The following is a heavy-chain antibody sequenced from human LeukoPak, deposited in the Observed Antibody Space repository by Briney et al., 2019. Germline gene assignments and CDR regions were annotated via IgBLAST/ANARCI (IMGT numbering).Heavy chain of an antibody. CDR3: ASVLLDYGDYVFDY. D-gene: IGHD4-17*01. J-gene: IGHJ4*02. V-gene: IGHV1-3*01. CDR2: INAGNGNT. CDR1: GYTFTSYA. Sequence: APVRGSCQGSGYTFTSYAMHWGRQAPGQKVEWMGWINAGNGNTKYSQKFQGRVTITRDTSASTAYMELSSLRSEDTAVYYCASVLLDYGDYVFDYWGQGTLVTVSS.